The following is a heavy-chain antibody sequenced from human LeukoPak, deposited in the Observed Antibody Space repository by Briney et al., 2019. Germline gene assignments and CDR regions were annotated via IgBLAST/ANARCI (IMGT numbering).Heavy chain of an antibody. Sequence: GGSLRLSCAASGFRFSSYVMSWVRQAPGKGLEYVSSIDGSDGASYYPDSVKGRFTISRDNSKNTLFLQMNSLRVEDTAVYYCARVDSGNYDYWGQGTLLTVSS. CDR2: IDGSDGAS. V-gene: IGHV3-23*01. CDR3: ARVDSGNYDY. CDR1: GFRFSSYV. J-gene: IGHJ4*02. D-gene: IGHD1-26*01.